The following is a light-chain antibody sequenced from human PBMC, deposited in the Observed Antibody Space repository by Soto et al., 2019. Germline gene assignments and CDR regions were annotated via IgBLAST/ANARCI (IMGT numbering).Light chain of an antibody. V-gene: IGLV1-44*01. CDR3: AAWDVSLVV. CDR2: SNN. Sequence: QSVLTQPPSASGTPGQRVTISCSGSSSSIGTNTVTWYQQLPGTAPKLLIYSNNQRPSGVPDRFSGSKSGTSASLAISGLQSEDEADYYCAAWDVSLVVFGGGTKDTVL. J-gene: IGLJ2*01. CDR1: SSSIGTNT.